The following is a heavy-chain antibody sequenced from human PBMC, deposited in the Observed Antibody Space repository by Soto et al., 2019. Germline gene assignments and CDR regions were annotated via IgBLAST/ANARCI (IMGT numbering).Heavy chain of an antibody. D-gene: IGHD3-22*01. V-gene: IGHV1-8*02. CDR2: MNPNSGNT. CDR3: ARLPYYYDSSGYYQGTNYYYYYGMDV. Sequence: ASVKVSCKASGYTFTGYYMHWVRQAPGQGLEWMGWMNPNSGNTGYAQKFQGRVTMTRNTSISTAYMELSSLRSEDTAVYYCARLPYYYDSSGYYQGTNYYYYYGMDVWGQGTTVTVSS. J-gene: IGHJ6*02. CDR1: GYTFTGYY.